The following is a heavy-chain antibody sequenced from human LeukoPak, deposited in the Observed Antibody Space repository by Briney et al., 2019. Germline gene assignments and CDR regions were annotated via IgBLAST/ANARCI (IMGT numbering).Heavy chain of an antibody. D-gene: IGHD2-2*01. V-gene: IGHV4-39*01. J-gene: IGHJ4*02. CDR1: GGSISSSSYY. CDR2: IYYSGST. CDR3: ASLVPTVVVPAAVDY. Sequence: SETLSLTCTVSGGSISSSSYYWGWIRQPPGKGLEWIGSIYYSGSTYYNPSLKSRVTISVDTSKNQFSLKLSSVTAADTAVYYCASLVPTVVVPAAVDYWGQGTLVTVSS.